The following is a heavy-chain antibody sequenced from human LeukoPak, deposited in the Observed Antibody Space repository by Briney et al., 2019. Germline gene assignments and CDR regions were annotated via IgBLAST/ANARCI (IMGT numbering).Heavy chain of an antibody. V-gene: IGHV3-7*03. CDR3: ARIGYSSSSLDY. D-gene: IGHD6-6*01. J-gene: IGHJ4*02. CDR1: GFTFSNYW. CDR2: IQQDGGVK. Sequence: PGGSLRLSCAASGFTFSNYWVTWVRQAPGKGLEWVANIQQDGGVKYYVDSVKGRFTISRDNAKDSVYLQINILRAEDTALYYCARIGYSSSSLDYWGQGTLVTVSS.